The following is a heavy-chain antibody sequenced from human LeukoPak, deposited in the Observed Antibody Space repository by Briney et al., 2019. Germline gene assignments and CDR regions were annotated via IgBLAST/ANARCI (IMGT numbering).Heavy chain of an antibody. Sequence: GGSLRLSCAASGFTFSSYSMNRVRQAPGKGLEWVSSISSSSSYIYYADSVKGRFTISRDNSKNTLYLQMNSLRAEDTAVYYCARGLIWGSYRLYYFDYWGQGTLVTVSS. CDR1: GFTFSSYS. J-gene: IGHJ4*02. D-gene: IGHD3-16*02. CDR2: ISSSSSYI. V-gene: IGHV3-21*01. CDR3: ARGLIWGSYRLYYFDY.